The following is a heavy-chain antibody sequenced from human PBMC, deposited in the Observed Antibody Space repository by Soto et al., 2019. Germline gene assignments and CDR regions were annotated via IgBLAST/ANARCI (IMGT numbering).Heavy chain of an antibody. CDR2: MYHSGST. Sequence: SETLSLTCAVSGHSISSGFYYWGWIRQPPGKGLEWIGSMYHSGSTYYNPSLKSRVTMSVDTSKNQLSLKLTSLTAADTAVYYCARYGYSYSMRFFDKWGQGTRVTVSS. D-gene: IGHD5-18*01. J-gene: IGHJ4*02. CDR3: ARYGYSYSMRFFDK. V-gene: IGHV4-38-2*01. CDR1: GHSISSGFYY.